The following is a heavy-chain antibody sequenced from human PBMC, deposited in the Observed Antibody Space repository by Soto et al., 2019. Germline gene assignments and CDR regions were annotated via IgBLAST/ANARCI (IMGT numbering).Heavy chain of an antibody. CDR3: ARERPHYGSGSPLEY. J-gene: IGHJ4*02. CDR2: VYYSGST. Sequence: QVQLQESGPGLVKPSETLSLTCTVSGGSISSYYWSWIRQPPGKGLEWIGCVYYSGSTNYNSSLKSRVTVSVDTYKNQFSLKLSSVTAADTAVYYCARERPHYGSGSPLEYWGQGALVTVSS. D-gene: IGHD3-10*01. CDR1: GGSISSYY. V-gene: IGHV4-59*01.